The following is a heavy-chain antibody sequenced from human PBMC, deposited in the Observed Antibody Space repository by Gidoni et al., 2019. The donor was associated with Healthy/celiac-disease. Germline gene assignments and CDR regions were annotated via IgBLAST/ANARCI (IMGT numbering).Heavy chain of an antibody. CDR1: GFTFSSYS. D-gene: IGHD6-25*01. V-gene: IGHV3-21*01. J-gene: IGHJ6*02. CDR2: IVSSSSYI. Sequence: EVQLVESGGGLVKPVGSLRLSCAASGFTFSSYSMNWIRQAPGKGLEWVSSIVSSSSYIYYADSVKCRFTISRDNAKNSLYLQMNSLRAEDTAVYYCARGGGYPEGMDVWGQGTTVTVSS. CDR3: ARGGGYPEGMDV.